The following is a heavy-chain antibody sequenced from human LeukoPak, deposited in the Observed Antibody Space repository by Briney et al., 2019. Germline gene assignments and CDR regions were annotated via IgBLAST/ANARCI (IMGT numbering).Heavy chain of an antibody. V-gene: IGHV1-8*01. J-gene: IGHJ4*02. Sequence: ASVKVSCKASGYSFTTYDIDWVRHASGQGLEWMGRMNPNSGNTGFAHKFQGRVTMTRTTSTSTTYMELSSLTSNATAIYYCARDPLRGGAGSYLLDYWGQGPLVTVSS. CDR1: GYSFTTYD. CDR2: MNPNSGNT. CDR3: ARDPLRGGAGSYLLDY. D-gene: IGHD3-10*01.